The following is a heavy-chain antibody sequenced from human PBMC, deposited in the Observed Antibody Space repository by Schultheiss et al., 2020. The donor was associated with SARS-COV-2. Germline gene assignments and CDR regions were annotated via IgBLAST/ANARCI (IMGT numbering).Heavy chain of an antibody. CDR1: GGSITNSY. Sequence: SETLSLTCSVSGGSITNSYWSWIRQPPGKGLEWIGEIYHSGSTNYNPSLKSRVTISVDTSKNQLSLKLTSVTAADTAVYYCARVSSSADEIYYFDYWGQGTLVTVSS. J-gene: IGHJ4*02. V-gene: IGHV4-59*01. CDR3: ARVSSSADEIYYFDY. CDR2: IYHSGST. D-gene: IGHD6-13*01.